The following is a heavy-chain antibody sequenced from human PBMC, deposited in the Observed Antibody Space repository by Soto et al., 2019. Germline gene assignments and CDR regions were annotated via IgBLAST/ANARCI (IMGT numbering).Heavy chain of an antibody. CDR2: ISGNDGKT. CDR1: GYRFTNHG. CDR3: ARGRSGQIVVFY. Sequence: ASVKVSCKASGYRFTNHGISWVRQAPGQGLEWMGWISGNDGKTKYARKFQGRVTMTTDTSTSTAYMEMNSLRHDDTAVYYCARGRSGQIVVFYWGQGTPVTVAS. D-gene: IGHD1-26*01. V-gene: IGHV1-18*01. J-gene: IGHJ4*02.